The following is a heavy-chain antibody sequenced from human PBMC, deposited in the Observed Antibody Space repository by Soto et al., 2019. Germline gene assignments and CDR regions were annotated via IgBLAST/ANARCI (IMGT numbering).Heavy chain of an antibody. V-gene: IGHV3-48*02. CDR3: ARDLLVADLGGFVY. CDR1: GFTFSRYS. D-gene: IGHD2-8*02. CDR2: ISSSSSTI. Sequence: GGSVRLSCAASGFTFSRYSMNWVRQAPGKGLEWVSYISSSSSTIYYADSVKGRFTISRDNAKNSLYLQMNSLRDEDTAVYYCARDLLVADLGGFVYWGQGPLVT. J-gene: IGHJ4*02.